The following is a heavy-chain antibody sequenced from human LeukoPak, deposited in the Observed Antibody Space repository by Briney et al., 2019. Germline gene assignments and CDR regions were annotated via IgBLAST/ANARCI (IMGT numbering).Heavy chain of an antibody. CDR1: GFTFSSYS. CDR3: ARDRDSSSWYPSFDY. J-gene: IGHJ4*02. Sequence: GGSLRLSCAASGFTFSSYSMNWVRQAPGKGLEWVSSISSSSSYIYYADSVKGRFTISRDNAKNSLYLQMNSLRAEDTAVYYCARDRDSSSWYPSFDYWGQGTLVTVSS. D-gene: IGHD6-13*01. V-gene: IGHV3-21*01. CDR2: ISSSSSYI.